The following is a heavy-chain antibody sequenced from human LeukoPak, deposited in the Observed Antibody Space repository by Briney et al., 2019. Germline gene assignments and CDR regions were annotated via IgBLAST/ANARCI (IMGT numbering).Heavy chain of an antibody. V-gene: IGHV4-39*07. J-gene: IGHJ4*02. Sequence: SQTLSLTCTVSGGSISSGSYYWSWIRQPPGKGLEWIGEINHSGSTNYNPSLKSRVTISVDTSKNQFSLKLSSVTAADTAVYYCASRGYDFWSGYYTGIFDYWGQGTLVTVSS. CDR3: ASRGYDFWSGYYTGIFDY. CDR2: INHSGST. CDR1: GGSISSGSYY. D-gene: IGHD3-3*01.